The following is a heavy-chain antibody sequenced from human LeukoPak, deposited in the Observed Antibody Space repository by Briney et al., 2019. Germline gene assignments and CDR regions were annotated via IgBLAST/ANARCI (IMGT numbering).Heavy chain of an antibody. CDR1: GGSISSGDYY. J-gene: IGHJ5*02. D-gene: IGHD3-10*01. CDR2: IYYSGST. Sequence: PSQTLSLTCTVSGGSISSGDYYWSWIRQPPGKGLEWIGYIYYSGSTCYNPSLKSRVTISVDTSKNQFSLKLSSVTAADTAVYYCARGGAGSYYGTTFDPWGQGTLVTVSS. V-gene: IGHV4-30-4*01. CDR3: ARGGAGSYYGTTFDP.